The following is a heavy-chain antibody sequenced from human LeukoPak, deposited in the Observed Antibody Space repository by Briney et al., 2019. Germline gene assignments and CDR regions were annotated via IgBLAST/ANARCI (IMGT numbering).Heavy chain of an antibody. CDR3: AVAHCGSSSCSRVDY. V-gene: IGHV3-23*01. CDR1: RFIFSNFA. CDR2: ITGSGDSS. Sequence: PGGSLRLSCAASRFIFSNFAMSWVRQAPGRGLEWVSAITGSGDSSYYADSVKGRFTISRDNSKSTLYLQMNSLRAEDTALYYCAVAHCGSSSCSRVDYWGQGTLVTVSS. D-gene: IGHD2-2*01. J-gene: IGHJ4*02.